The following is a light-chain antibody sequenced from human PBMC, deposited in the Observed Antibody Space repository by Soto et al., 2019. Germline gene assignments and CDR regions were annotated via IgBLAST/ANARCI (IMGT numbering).Light chain of an antibody. CDR2: GTS. V-gene: IGKV3-20*01. Sequence: EIVMTQSPRTLSVSPWERATLSCRASQSVSIDLAWYQQTPGQAPRLLIYGTSTRATGIPVRFSGSASGTEFTLTISRLEPEDFAVYYCQQYGSSPPITFGQGTRLEI. J-gene: IGKJ5*01. CDR1: QSVSID. CDR3: QQYGSSPPIT.